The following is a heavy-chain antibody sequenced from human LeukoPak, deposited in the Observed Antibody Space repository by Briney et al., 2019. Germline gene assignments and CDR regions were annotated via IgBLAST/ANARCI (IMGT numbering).Heavy chain of an antibody. CDR1: GYTFTSYG. J-gene: IGHJ4*02. CDR2: ISAYNGST. D-gene: IGHD4-17*01. V-gene: IGHV1-18*01. Sequence: ASVKVSCKASGYTFTSYGISWVRQAPGQGLEWMGWISAYNGSTNYAQKPQGRVTMTTDTSTSTAYMELRSLRSDDTAVYYCARELSTVTRRGPSYFDYWGQGTLVTVSS. CDR3: ARELSTVTRRGPSYFDY.